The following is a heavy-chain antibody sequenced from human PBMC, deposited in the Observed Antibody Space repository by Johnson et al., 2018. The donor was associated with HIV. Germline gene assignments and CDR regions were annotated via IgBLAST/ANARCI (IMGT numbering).Heavy chain of an antibody. V-gene: IGHV3-74*01. J-gene: IGHJ3*02. D-gene: IGHD3-10*01. CDR2: INSDGSST. CDR1: GFTFSSYW. Sequence: VQLVESGGGLVQPGGSLRLSCAASGFTFSSYWMHWVRQAPGTGLVWVSRINSDGSSTNYADPVKGRLPISRDNAKNTLYLQMNSMKTEDTAVFYCTTESMVRGVMGAFDIWGQGTMVTVSS. CDR3: TTESMVRGVMGAFDI.